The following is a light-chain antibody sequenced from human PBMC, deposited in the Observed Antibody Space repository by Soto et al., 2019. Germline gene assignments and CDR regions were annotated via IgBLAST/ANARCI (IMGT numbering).Light chain of an antibody. CDR1: SRDVGAYNS. V-gene: IGLV2-14*01. CDR2: EVS. Sequence: SALNHPAYVYGSPGQSITIYSPGNSRDVGAYNSVSWYQQHPGKAPKVIIYEVSNRPSGVSNRFSASKSGNTASLTISGLQAEDEAHYYCSSFTTSTAFVFGTGTKVTVL. CDR3: SSFTTSTAFV. J-gene: IGLJ1*01.